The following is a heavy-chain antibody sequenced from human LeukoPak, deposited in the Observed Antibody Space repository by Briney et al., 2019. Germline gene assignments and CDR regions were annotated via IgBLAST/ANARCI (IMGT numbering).Heavy chain of an antibody. CDR2: ISSSGSTI. J-gene: IGHJ3*02. V-gene: IGHV3-48*03. CDR3: ARRSRENAFDI. D-gene: IGHD2-15*01. CDR1: GFTFSSYE. Sequence: PGGSLRLSCAASGFTFSSYEMNWVRQAPGKGLEWDSYISSSGSTIYYADSVKGRFTISRDNAKNSLYLQMNSLRAEDTAVYYCARRSRENAFDIWGQGTMVTVSS.